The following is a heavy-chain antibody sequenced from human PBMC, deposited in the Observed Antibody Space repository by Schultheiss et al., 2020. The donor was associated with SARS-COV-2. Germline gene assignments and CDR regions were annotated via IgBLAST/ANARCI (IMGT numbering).Heavy chain of an antibody. Sequence: GGSLRLSCAASGFTFSSYAMSWVRQGPGKGLEWIALITHDGSLKYYADSVKGRYSISRDNTKNSLYLQMNSLRAEDTAVYYCATQIQLDLYYNYYGMDVWGQGTTVTVSS. V-gene: IGHV3-30*03. D-gene: IGHD1-1*01. CDR2: ITHDGSLK. CDR3: ATQIQLDLYYNYYGMDV. CDR1: GFTFSSYA. J-gene: IGHJ6*02.